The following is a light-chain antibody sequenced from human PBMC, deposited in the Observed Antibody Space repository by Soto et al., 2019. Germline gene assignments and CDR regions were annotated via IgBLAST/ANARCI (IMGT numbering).Light chain of an antibody. V-gene: IGLV2-23*02. CDR3: CSYAGSRTPLI. CDR1: SSDVGSYNL. CDR2: EVS. J-gene: IGLJ1*01. Sequence: QSALTQPASVSGSPGQSITISCTGTSSDVGSYNLVSWYQQHPGKAPKLIYEVSKRPSGVSNRFSGSKSGNTASLTISGLQPEDEADYYCCSYAGSRTPLIFGTGTKVTVL.